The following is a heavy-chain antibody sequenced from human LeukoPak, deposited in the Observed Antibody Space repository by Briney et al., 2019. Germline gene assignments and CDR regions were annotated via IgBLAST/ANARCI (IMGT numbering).Heavy chain of an antibody. D-gene: IGHD6-19*01. J-gene: IGHJ6*02. CDR1: GGSISSYY. Sequence: PSETLSLTCTVSGGSISSYYWSWIRQPAGKGLEWIGRIYTSGSTNYNPSLKSRVTMSVDTSKNQFSLKLSSVTAADTAVYYCARDLPYSGGWYGYYYYYYGMGVWGQGTTVTVSS. CDR3: ARDLPYSGGWYGYYYYYYGMGV. CDR2: IYTSGST. V-gene: IGHV4-4*07.